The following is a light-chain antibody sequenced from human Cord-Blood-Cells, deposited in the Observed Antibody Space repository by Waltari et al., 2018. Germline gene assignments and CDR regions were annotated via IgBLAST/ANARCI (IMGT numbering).Light chain of an antibody. CDR1: SRDVGSYNL. J-gene: IGLJ7*01. V-gene: IGLV2-23*02. CDR3: CSYAGSIAV. Sequence: QSALTQPASVSGSPGQSITISCTGTSRDVGSYNLVSWYQQHPGKAPKLMIYEVSKRPSGVSNRFSGSKSGNTASLTISGLQAEDEADYYCCSYAGSIAVFGGGTQLTVL. CDR2: EVS.